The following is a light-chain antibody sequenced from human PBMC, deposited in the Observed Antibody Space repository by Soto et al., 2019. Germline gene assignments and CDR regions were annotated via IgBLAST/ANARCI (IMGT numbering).Light chain of an antibody. V-gene: IGLV4-69*01. J-gene: IGLJ2*01. Sequence: QPVLTQSPSASASLGASVKLTCTLSSGHGNYVIAWHQQQPEKGPRYLMKVKSDGRHSKGDGVPDRFSGSSSGADRYLAIYSLQSEDEADYYCPTWDTGIVVFGGGTKLTAL. CDR3: PTWDTGIVV. CDR2: VKSDGRH. CDR1: SGHGNYV.